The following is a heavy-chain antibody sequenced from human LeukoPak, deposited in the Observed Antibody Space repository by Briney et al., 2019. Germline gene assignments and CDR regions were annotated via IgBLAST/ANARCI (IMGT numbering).Heavy chain of an antibody. CDR3: ARDIAPYDYGGNAGIDY. CDR2: ISYSGST. CDR1: GVSISTYS. V-gene: IGHV4-59*01. Sequence: PSETLSLTCTVSGVSISTYSWSWIRQPPGKGLEWIGYISYSGSTSYNPSLRSRVTISVDTSKNQFSLKLSSVTAADTAVYYCARDIAPYDYGGNAGIDYWGQGTLVTVSS. J-gene: IGHJ4*02. D-gene: IGHD4-23*01.